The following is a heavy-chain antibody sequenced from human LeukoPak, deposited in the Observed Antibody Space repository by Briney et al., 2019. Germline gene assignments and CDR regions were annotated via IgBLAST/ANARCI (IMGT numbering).Heavy chain of an antibody. D-gene: IGHD3-10*01. V-gene: IGHV3-48*01. J-gene: IGHJ3*02. CDR1: GFTFSSYA. Sequence: GGSLRLSCAASGFTFSSYAMSWVRQAPGKGLEWVSYISSSSSNIYYGDSVKGRFTISRDNARNSLYLQMNSLRAEDTAVYYCARHRGSTPLDAFDIWGQGTMVTVSS. CDR3: ARHRGSTPLDAFDI. CDR2: ISSSSSNI.